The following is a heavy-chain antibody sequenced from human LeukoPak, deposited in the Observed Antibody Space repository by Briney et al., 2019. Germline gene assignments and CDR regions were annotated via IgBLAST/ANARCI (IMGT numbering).Heavy chain of an antibody. CDR2: IYTSGST. Sequence: PSETLSLTCTVSGGSISSSSYYWSWIRQPAGKGLEWIGRIYTSGSTNYNPSLKSRVTMSVDTSKNQFSLKLSSVTAADTAVYYCAAGGYYHDYWGQGTLVTVSS. V-gene: IGHV4-61*02. D-gene: IGHD3-22*01. CDR1: GGSISSSSYY. CDR3: AAGGYYHDY. J-gene: IGHJ4*02.